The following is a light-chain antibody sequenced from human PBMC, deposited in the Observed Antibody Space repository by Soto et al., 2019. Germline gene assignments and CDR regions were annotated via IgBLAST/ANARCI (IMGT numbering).Light chain of an antibody. CDR2: WAS. V-gene: IGKV4-1*01. Sequence: DIVMTQSPDSLAVSLGQRATINCKSSQSMLSISDNNNYLAWYQQKSGQPPKLLIYWASTRESGVPDRFSGSGSGTDFTLTISSLQAEDVAVYYCQQHYSAPITFGQGTRLEIK. CDR1: QSMLSISDNNNY. J-gene: IGKJ5*01. CDR3: QQHYSAPIT.